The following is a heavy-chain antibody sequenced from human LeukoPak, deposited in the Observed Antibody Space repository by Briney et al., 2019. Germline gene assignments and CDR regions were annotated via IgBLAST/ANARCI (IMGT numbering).Heavy chain of an antibody. V-gene: IGHV3-48*02. J-gene: IGHJ3*02. CDR2: ISSGSSTI. CDR1: GFTFGIYS. CDR3: AKNAQYAFDI. D-gene: IGHD2-8*01. Sequence: PGGSLRLSCAASGFTFGIYSVNWVRQAPGKGLEWVSYISSGSSTINYADSVKGRFTVSRDNAKNSLYLQMNSLRDEDTALYYCAKNAQYAFDIWGQGTMVTVSS.